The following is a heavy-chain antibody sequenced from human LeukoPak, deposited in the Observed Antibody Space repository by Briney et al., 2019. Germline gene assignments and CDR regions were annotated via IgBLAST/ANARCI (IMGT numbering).Heavy chain of an antibody. CDR2: INPNSGGT. J-gene: IGHJ4*02. CDR1: GYSFSGYY. D-gene: IGHD4-17*01. CDR3: ARAGTTVTTWIL. V-gene: IGHV1-2*02. Sequence: ASVKVSCKASGYSFSGYYIHWVRQAPGQGLEWMGWINPNSGGTNYAQKFQGRVNMTRDTSISTAYMELSRLRSDDTAVYYCARAGTTVTTWILWGQGTLVAVSS.